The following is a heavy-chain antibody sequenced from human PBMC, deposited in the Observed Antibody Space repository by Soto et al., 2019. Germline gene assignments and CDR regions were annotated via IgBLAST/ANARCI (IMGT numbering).Heavy chain of an antibody. D-gene: IGHD4-17*01. CDR1: GFTFSSYD. Sequence: GGSLRLSCAASGFTFSSYDMHWVRQATGKGLEWVSAIGTAGDTYYPGSVKGRFTISRENAKNSLYLQMNSLRAGDTAVYYCARGLRDYGDYWYFDLWGRGTLVTVSS. CDR3: ARGLRDYGDYWYFDL. CDR2: IGTAGDT. V-gene: IGHV3-13*01. J-gene: IGHJ2*01.